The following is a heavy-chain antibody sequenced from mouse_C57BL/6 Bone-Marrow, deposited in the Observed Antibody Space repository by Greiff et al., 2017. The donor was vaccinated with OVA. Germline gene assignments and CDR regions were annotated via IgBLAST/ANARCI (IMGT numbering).Heavy chain of an antibody. CDR3: ARRDHYSKGYAMDY. Sequence: QVTLKESGPGILQSSPTLSLTCSFSGFSLSTSGMGVSWIRQPSGKGLEWLAHIYWDDDKRYNPSLKSRLTISKDTSRNQVFLKITSVDTADTATYYCARRDHYSKGYAMDYWGQGTSVTVSS. J-gene: IGHJ4*01. CDR1: GFSLSTSGMG. V-gene: IGHV8-12*01. CDR2: IYWDDDK. D-gene: IGHD2-5*01.